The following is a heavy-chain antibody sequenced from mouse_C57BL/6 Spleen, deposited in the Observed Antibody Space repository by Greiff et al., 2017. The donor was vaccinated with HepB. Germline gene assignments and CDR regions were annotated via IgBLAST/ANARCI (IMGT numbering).Heavy chain of an antibody. V-gene: IGHV1-81*01. D-gene: IGHD1-1*01. J-gene: IGHJ4*01. CDR1: GYTFTSYG. CDR2: IYPRSGNT. CDR3: ARVVATPYAMDY. Sequence: QVHVKQSGAELARPGASVKLSCKASGYTFTSYGISWVKQRTGQGLEWIGEIYPRSGNTYYNEKFKGKATLTADKSSSTAYMELRSLTSEDSAVYFCARVVATPYAMDYRGQGTSVTVSS.